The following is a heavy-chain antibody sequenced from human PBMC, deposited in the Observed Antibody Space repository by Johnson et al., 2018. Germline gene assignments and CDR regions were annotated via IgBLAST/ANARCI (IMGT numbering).Heavy chain of an antibody. CDR3: ARAVGVPADYYYYMDV. CDR1: GGSISSYY. J-gene: IGHJ6*03. D-gene: IGHD2-8*01. CDR2: IYYSGST. Sequence: QVQLQESGPGLVKXSETLSLTCTVSGGSISSYYWSWIRQPPGKGLEWIGYIYYSGSTNYNPSLKSRVTISVDTSKNQFSLKLSSVTAADTGVYYCARAVGVPADYYYYMDVWGKGTTVTVSS. V-gene: IGHV4-59*01.